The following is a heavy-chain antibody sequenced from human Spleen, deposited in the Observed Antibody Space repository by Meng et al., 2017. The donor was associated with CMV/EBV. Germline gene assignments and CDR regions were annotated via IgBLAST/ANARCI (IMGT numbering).Heavy chain of an antibody. CDR2: INQDESER. D-gene: IGHD5-18*01. V-gene: IGHV3-7*01. J-gene: IGHJ6*02. CDR3: ARGARVSGYSSPYNEGSYFFFGMDV. CDR1: GFTFSNYW. Sequence: GGSLRLSCAASGFTFSNYWMSWVRQAPGKGLEWVANINQDESERSYVDSVKGRFTLSRDNAKNSLYLQMNSLRVEDTAVYYCARGARVSGYSSPYNEGSYFFFGMDVWGQGTTVTVSS.